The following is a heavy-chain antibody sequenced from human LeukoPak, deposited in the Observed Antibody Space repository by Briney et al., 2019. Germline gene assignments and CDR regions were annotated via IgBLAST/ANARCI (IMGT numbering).Heavy chain of an antibody. CDR2: INPNSGGT. CDR3: ARSERVKGIFDF. J-gene: IGHJ4*02. V-gene: IGHV1-2*02. CDR1: GYTFTGYY. Sequence: GASVKVSCKASGYTFTGYYMHWVRQAPGQGLEWMGWINPNSGGTNYAQKFQGRVTMTRDTSLTTAYMDLISLSSDDTAVYYCARSERVKGIFDFWGQGTLVTVSS. D-gene: IGHD1-1*01.